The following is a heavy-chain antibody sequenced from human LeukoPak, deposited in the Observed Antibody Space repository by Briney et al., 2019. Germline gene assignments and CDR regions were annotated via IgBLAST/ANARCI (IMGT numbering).Heavy chain of an antibody. D-gene: IGHD4-11*01. CDR2: ISSSSSTI. CDR1: TLTFSSYS. Sequence: GGSLRPSCALYTLTFSSYSMNWVRQAPGKGLEWVSYISSSSSTIYYADYVKGRFTISRDNDNNSLYLQMNSLRAEDTAVYYCARYGISSMTTAPADAFDIWGQGTMVTVSS. V-gene: IGHV3-48*01. CDR3: ARYGISSMTTAPADAFDI. J-gene: IGHJ3*02.